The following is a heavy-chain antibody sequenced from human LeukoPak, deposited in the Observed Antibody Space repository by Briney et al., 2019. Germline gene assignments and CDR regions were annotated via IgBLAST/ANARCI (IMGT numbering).Heavy chain of an antibody. CDR2: INHSGST. CDR3: ARRLHDGSGWFYFDY. J-gene: IGHJ4*02. D-gene: IGHD6-19*01. CDR1: GGSFSGYY. V-gene: IGHV4-34*01. Sequence: SETLSLTFAVYGGSFSGYYWSCIRQPPGKGLEWIGEINHSGSTNYNPSLKSRDTISVDTSKNQFSLKLSSVTAADTAVYYCARRLHDGSGWFYFDYWGQGTLVTVSS.